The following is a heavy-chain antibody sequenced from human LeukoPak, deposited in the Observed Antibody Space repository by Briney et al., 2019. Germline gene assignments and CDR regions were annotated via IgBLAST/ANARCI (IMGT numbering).Heavy chain of an antibody. CDR3: AKARAAAGTKWYFDY. D-gene: IGHD6-13*01. CDR1: GFTFNTYG. Sequence: GSLRLSCAASGFTFNTYGMHWVRQAPGKGLEWVAVISFDGSNEYYADSVKGRFTISRDNSKDTVYLQMNSLRAEDTAVYYCAKARAAAGTKWYFDYWGQGSLVTVSS. V-gene: IGHV3-30*18. J-gene: IGHJ4*02. CDR2: ISFDGSNE.